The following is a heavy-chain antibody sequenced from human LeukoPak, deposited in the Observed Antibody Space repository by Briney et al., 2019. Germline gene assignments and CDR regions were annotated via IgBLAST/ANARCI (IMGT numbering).Heavy chain of an antibody. CDR1: GFTFDDYG. D-gene: IGHD3-3*01. CDR3: ARVSTYYDFWSGYGRLNWFDP. J-gene: IGHJ5*02. V-gene: IGHV3-20*01. CDR2: INWNGGST. Sequence: GGSLRLSCAASGFTFDDYGMSWVRQAPGKGLEWVSGINWNGGSTGYADSVKGRFTISRDNAKNSLYLQMNSLRAEDTALYHCARVSTYYDFWSGYGRLNWFDPWGQGTLSPSPQ.